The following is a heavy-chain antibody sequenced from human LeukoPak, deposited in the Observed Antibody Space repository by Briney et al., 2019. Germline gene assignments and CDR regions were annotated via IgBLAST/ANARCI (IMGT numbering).Heavy chain of an antibody. D-gene: IGHD5-18*01. CDR3: ARASRGYYNWFDP. V-gene: IGHV3-66*02. CDR2: IYSGGST. Sequence: GGSLRLSCAASGFTVSSNYMSWVRQAPGKGLEWVSVIYSGGSTYYADSVKGRFTNSRDNSKNTLYLQMNSLRAEDTAVYYCARASRGYYNWFDPWGQGTLVTVSS. CDR1: GFTVSSNY. J-gene: IGHJ5*02.